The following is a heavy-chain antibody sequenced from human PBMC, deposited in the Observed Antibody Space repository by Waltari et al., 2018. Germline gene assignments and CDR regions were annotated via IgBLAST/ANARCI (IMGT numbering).Heavy chain of an antibody. V-gene: IGHV3-74*01. Sequence: EVQLVESGGGLVQPGGSLRLSCVASGFTFSSYWRHWVRQAPGKGLLWVSRINSAGSTTTYTDSVKGRFTISRDNAKNTLYLQMNSLRAEDTAVYYCARVAVTTPWYFDLWGRGTLVTVSS. CDR1: GFTFSSYW. CDR3: ARVAVTTPWYFDL. D-gene: IGHD2-21*02. CDR2: INSAGSTT. J-gene: IGHJ2*01.